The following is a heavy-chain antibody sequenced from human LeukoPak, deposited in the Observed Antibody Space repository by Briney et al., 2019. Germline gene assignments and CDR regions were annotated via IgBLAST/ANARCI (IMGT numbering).Heavy chain of an antibody. D-gene: IGHD3-22*01. CDR1: GFTFSDYY. Sequence: GGSLRLSCAASGFTFSDYYMSWIRQAPGKGLEWVSYISSSGSTIYYADSVKGRFTISRDNAKNSLYLQMNSLRAEDMALYYCAKGYYDSSGYYFDYWGQGTLVTVSS. V-gene: IGHV3-11*01. CDR2: ISSSGSTI. CDR3: AKGYYDSSGYYFDY. J-gene: IGHJ4*02.